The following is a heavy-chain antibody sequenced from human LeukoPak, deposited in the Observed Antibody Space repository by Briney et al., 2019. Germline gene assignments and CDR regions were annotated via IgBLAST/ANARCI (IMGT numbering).Heavy chain of an antibody. CDR3: ARLYYDYYDSRPIDP. Sequence: GESLQISCKGSGYSFTSYWIGWVRQLPGKGLEWMGIIYPGDSDTRYSPSFQGQVTISADKSISTAYLQWSSLKASDTAMYCCARLYYDYYDSRPIDPWGQGTLVTVSS. V-gene: IGHV5-51*01. CDR2: IYPGDSDT. D-gene: IGHD3-22*01. CDR1: GYSFTSYW. J-gene: IGHJ5*02.